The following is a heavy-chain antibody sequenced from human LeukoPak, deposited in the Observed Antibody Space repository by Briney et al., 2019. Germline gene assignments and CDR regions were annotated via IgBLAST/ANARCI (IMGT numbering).Heavy chain of an antibody. CDR1: GFTFSSYV. V-gene: IGHV3-21*04. CDR3: AGLWFGDRPPFDY. D-gene: IGHD3-10*01. Sequence: GGSLRLSCAASGFTFSSYVMNWVRQAPGKGLEWVSSISSSSYIYYADSVKGRFTISRDNAKNSLYLQMNSLRGEDTAVYYCAGLWFGDRPPFDYWGQGTPVTVSS. J-gene: IGHJ4*02. CDR2: ISSSSYI.